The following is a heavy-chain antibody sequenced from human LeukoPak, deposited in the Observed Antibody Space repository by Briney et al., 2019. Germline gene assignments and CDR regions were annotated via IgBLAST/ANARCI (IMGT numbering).Heavy chain of an antibody. CDR1: GGSFSSYY. Sequence: SETLSLTCAVYGGSFSSYYWGWIRQPPGKGLEWIGSIYYSGSTYYNPSLKSRVTISVDTSKNQFSLKLSSVTAADTAVYYCAREGHIVVVTATGFDYWGQGTLVTVSS. CDR2: IYYSGST. J-gene: IGHJ4*02. CDR3: AREGHIVVVTATGFDY. V-gene: IGHV4-39*07. D-gene: IGHD2-21*02.